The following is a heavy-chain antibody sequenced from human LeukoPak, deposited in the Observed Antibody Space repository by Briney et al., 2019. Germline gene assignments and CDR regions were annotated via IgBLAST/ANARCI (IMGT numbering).Heavy chain of an antibody. Sequence: PGGSLRLSCAASGFTFSSYGMHWVRQAPGKGLEWVAVISYDGSNKYYADSVKGRFTISRDNSKNTLYLQMNSLRAEDTAVYYCAKDLWSITTNAFDIWGQGTMVTVSS. V-gene: IGHV3-30*18. CDR1: GFTFSSYG. D-gene: IGHD1-1*01. J-gene: IGHJ3*02. CDR3: AKDLWSITTNAFDI. CDR2: ISYDGSNK.